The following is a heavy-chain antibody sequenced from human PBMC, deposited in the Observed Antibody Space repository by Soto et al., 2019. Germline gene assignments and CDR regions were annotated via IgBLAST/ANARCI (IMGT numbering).Heavy chain of an antibody. Sequence: SETLSLTCSVSGGSVSSGSFHWSWIRQPPGKGLQFIGSIFYNGTANYSPSLKNRVSISIDTSQSQFFLQLISVAAADTAVYYCARISGWYDIDFWGQGSLVTVSS. CDR3: ARISGWYDIDF. D-gene: IGHD6-13*01. CDR2: IFYNGTA. CDR1: GGSVSSGSFH. J-gene: IGHJ4*02. V-gene: IGHV4-61*01.